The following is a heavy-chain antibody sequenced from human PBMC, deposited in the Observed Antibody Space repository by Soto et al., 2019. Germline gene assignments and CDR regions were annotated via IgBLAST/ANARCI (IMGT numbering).Heavy chain of an antibody. Sequence: SETLSLTCSVSGDSINSDKYYWGWIRQPPGKGLEWIGSIYFRGNTYYSPSLQTRVTISLDKSKSQFSLKLNSVAAADSAVYFCARLEGLATISYYFDFWGQGALVTVSS. CDR1: GDSINSDKYY. V-gene: IGHV4-39*01. CDR3: ARLEGLATISYYFDF. D-gene: IGHD3-9*01. J-gene: IGHJ4*02. CDR2: IYFRGNT.